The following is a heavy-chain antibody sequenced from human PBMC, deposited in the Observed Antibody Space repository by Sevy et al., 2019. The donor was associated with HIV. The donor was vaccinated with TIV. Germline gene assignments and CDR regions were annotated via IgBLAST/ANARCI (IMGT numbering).Heavy chain of an antibody. Sequence: GGSLRLSCAASGFTFSIIYMNWVRQSPGMGLEWVGRMKSKTDGGTTDYAAPVKDRFTMSRDDSKNTLYLQMNSLKADDTAVYYCTTVGFPNWGSEAFHIWGQGTMVTVSS. D-gene: IGHD3-16*01. V-gene: IGHV3-15*01. CDR2: MKSKTDGGTT. J-gene: IGHJ3*02. CDR3: TTVGFPNWGSEAFHI. CDR1: GFTFSIIY.